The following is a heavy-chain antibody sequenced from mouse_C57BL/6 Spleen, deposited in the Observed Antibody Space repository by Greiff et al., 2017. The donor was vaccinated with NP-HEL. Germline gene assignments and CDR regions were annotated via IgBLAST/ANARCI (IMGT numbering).Heavy chain of an antibody. CDR2: ISYSGST. CDR1: GYSITSGYD. CDR3: ARDGVVGPVAY. V-gene: IGHV3-1*01. J-gene: IGHJ3*01. Sequence: EVKLQESGPGMVKPSQSLSLTCTVTGYSITSGYDWHWIRHFPGNKLEWMGYISYSGSTNYNPSLKSRISITHDTSKNHFFLKLNSVTTEDTATYYCARDGVVGPVAYWGQGTLVTVSA. D-gene: IGHD1-1*01.